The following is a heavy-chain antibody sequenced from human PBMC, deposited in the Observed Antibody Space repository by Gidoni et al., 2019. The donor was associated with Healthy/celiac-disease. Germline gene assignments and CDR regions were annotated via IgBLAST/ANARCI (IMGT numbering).Heavy chain of an antibody. Sequence: QVQLVESGGGLVKPGGSLRLSCVASGFTFSDYYMSWIRQAPGKGLEWVSYISSSSSYTNYADSVKGRFTISRDNAKNSLYLQMNSLRAEDTAVYYCARGEDYYYGMDVWGQGTTVTVSS. CDR3: ARGEDYYYGMDV. CDR1: GFTFSDYY. J-gene: IGHJ6*02. V-gene: IGHV3-11*05. CDR2: ISSSSSYT.